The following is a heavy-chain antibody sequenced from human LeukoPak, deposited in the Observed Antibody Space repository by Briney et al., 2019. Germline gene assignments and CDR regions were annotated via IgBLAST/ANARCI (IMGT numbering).Heavy chain of an antibody. V-gene: IGHV1-18*01. J-gene: IGHJ4*02. CDR1: GYTFISDG. Sequence: ASVKVSCKASGYTFISDGINWVRQARGQGLEWMGWISGYNGNTNYAQKLQGRVTMTTDPSTTTAYMELRSLRSDDTAVYYCARSSHRDGDTFDYWGQGTLVTVSS. CDR2: ISGYNGNT. CDR3: ARSSHRDGDTFDY. D-gene: IGHD3-10*01.